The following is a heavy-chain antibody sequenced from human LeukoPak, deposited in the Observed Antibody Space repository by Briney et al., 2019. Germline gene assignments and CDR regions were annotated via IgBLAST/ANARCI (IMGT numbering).Heavy chain of an antibody. V-gene: IGHV4-34*01. CDR1: GGSFSGYY. CDR2: INHSGST. CDR3: ARLRKDLDFDY. J-gene: IGHJ4*02. Sequence: PSETLSLTRAVYGGSFSGYYWSWIRQPPGKGLEWIGEINHSGSTNYNPSLKSRVTISVDTSKNQFSLKLSSVTAADTAVYHCARLRKDLDFDYWGQGTLVTVSS.